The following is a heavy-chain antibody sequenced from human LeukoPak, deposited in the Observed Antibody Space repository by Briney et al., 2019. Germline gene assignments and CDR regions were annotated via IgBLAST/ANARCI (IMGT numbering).Heavy chain of an antibody. CDR1: GFTFSYTW. Sequence: GGSLRLSCAASGFTFSYTWMTWVRQAPGKGLEWVASIREDGSQKSAVDSVRGRFSISRDNAKNSVYLQMDSLRAEDTAVYYCARGPTNGQAFDYWGQGTLVSVSS. D-gene: IGHD2-8*01. J-gene: IGHJ4*02. CDR2: IREDGSQK. CDR3: ARGPTNGQAFDY. V-gene: IGHV3-7*01.